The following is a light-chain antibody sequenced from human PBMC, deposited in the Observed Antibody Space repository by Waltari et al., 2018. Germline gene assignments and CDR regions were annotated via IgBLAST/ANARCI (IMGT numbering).Light chain of an antibody. Sequence: QSALTQPASVSGSPGQSITISCTGTSSDVGGYNYVSWYQQHPGKAPKLMIFDVSKRPAGVSNRFSGSKSGNTASLTISGLQAEDEADYYCCSYTSSSTRVFGGGTKLTVL. CDR3: CSYTSSSTRV. CDR1: SSDVGGYNY. V-gene: IGLV2-14*01. CDR2: DVS. J-gene: IGLJ3*02.